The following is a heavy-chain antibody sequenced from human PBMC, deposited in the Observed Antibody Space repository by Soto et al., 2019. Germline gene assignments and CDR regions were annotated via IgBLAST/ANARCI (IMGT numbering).Heavy chain of an antibody. Sequence: EVQLVESGGGLVQPGGSLEISCAASGFTFSSYYMSWVRQAPGKGLEWVANMNLDGSDKRNVDSVRGRFAISRDNAGNSLYLQMSSLRVDDTAVYYCARVESGSYDFWGQGTLVTVSS. J-gene: IGHJ4*02. V-gene: IGHV3-7*01. D-gene: IGHD1-26*01. CDR3: ARVESGSYDF. CDR1: GFTFSSYY. CDR2: MNLDGSDK.